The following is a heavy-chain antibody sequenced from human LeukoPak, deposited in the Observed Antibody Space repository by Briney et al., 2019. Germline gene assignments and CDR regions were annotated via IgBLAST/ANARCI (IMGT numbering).Heavy chain of an antibody. CDR3: ARHRRNGGRTFAY. V-gene: IGHV4-34*01. Sequence: SQTLSLTCAVDGGSVSGYYWSWIRHPPGKGREWMGEINHRGSTNYNPSLKTQVTISGATSKNQFSRKWTAVTATDTAWYYCARHRRNGGRTFAYWGQGPLVTVSS. D-gene: IGHD1-14*01. CDR2: INHRGST. CDR1: GGSVSGYY. J-gene: IGHJ4*02.